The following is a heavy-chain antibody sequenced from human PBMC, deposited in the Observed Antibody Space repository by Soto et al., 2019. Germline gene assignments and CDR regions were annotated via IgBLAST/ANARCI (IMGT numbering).Heavy chain of an antibody. J-gene: IGHJ6*02. V-gene: IGHV3-13*05. CDR1: GFTFSMYD. D-gene: IGHD3-16*01. CDR2: IESAGDP. Sequence: GGSLRLSCAASGFTFSMYDMHWVRQAKGRGLEWVSGIESAGDPYYPGSVKGRFTISRENAKNSVYLQMNSLRAGDTAVYFCARDSGGRFRRYGMDVCGQGTTVTVSS. CDR3: ARDSGGRFRRYGMDV.